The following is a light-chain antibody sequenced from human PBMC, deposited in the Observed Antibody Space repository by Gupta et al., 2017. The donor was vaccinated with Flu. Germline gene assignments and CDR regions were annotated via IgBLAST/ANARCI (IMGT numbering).Light chain of an antibody. CDR3: LQSAGAPNT. J-gene: IGKJ3*01. V-gene: IGKV1-39*01. CDR2: SAF. CDR1: QNIGTY. Sequence: DIQMTQSPSSLSASVGDRITLTCRASQNIGTYLNWYQQKPGKAPKLLIYSAFSLQSGVPSRFSGSGSGTDFTLTISGLRPEDFATYFCLQSAGAPNTFGHGTKVDVK.